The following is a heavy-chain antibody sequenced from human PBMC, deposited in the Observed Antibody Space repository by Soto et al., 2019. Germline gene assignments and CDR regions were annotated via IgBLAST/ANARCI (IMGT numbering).Heavy chain of an antibody. D-gene: IGHD3-3*01. V-gene: IGHV3-33*01. CDR1: GFTFSSYA. CDR2: LWYDGRNI. Sequence: QVQLVESGGGVVQPGKSLRLSCTTSGFTFSSYAMHWVRQAPGKGLEWVAVLWYDGRNIQYADSVKGRFTISRDNSKSTVYLQMDSLRAEDTAVYYCARDVNDFWSGYLYWGQGTLVTVSS. J-gene: IGHJ4*02. CDR3: ARDVNDFWSGYLY.